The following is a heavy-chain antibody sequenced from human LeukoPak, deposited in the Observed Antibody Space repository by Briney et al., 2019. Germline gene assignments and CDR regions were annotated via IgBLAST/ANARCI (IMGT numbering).Heavy chain of an antibody. D-gene: IGHD3-3*02. J-gene: IGHJ4*02. Sequence: GGSLRLSCAASGFTFSTYTMSWVRQAPGKGLEWVSAISGSGGNTYYADSAKGRFTISRDNSKNTLYLQMDSLRADDTAVYYCAKAAFSRTSYFDYWGQGTLVTASS. CDR1: GFTFSTYT. CDR2: ISGSGGNT. V-gene: IGHV3-23*01. CDR3: AKAAFSRTSYFDY.